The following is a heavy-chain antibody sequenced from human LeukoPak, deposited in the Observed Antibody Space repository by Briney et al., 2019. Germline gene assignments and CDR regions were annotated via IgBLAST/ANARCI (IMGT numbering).Heavy chain of an antibody. CDR2: IKQDGSEK. D-gene: IGHD2-2*01. CDR3: ASLKAWSSTNSDAFDI. CDR1: GFTFSSYW. V-gene: IGHV3-7*01. J-gene: IGHJ3*02. Sequence: GGSLRLSCAASGFTFSSYWMSWVRQAPGKGLEWVANIKQDGSEKYYVDPVKGRFTISRDSAKNSLYLQMNSLRAEDTAVYYCASLKAWSSTNSDAFDIWGQGTMVTVSS.